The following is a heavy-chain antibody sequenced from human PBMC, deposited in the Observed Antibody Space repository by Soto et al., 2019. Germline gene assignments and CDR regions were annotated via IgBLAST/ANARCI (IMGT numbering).Heavy chain of an antibody. D-gene: IGHD1-26*01. CDR3: ARDQEYSGSYLDAFDI. CDR1: GGTFSSYA. J-gene: IGHJ3*02. CDR2: IIPIFGTA. V-gene: IGHV1-69*13. Sequence: ASVKVSCKASGGTFSSYAISWVRQAPGQGLEWMGGIIPIFGTANYAQKFQGRVTITADESTSTAYMELSSLRSEDTAVYYCARDQEYSGSYLDAFDIWGQGTMLTVSS.